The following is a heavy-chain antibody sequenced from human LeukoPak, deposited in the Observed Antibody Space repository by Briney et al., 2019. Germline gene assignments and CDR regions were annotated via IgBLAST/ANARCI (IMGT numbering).Heavy chain of an antibody. V-gene: IGHV4-59*08. CDR1: GGSINSYY. D-gene: IGHD1-1*01. CDR3: ARHSGGTTNDY. Sequence: SETLSLTCTVSGGSINSYYWSWIRQPPGKRLEWIGYISYSGSTNYNPSLKSRVTISVDTSKNHFSLKLSSVTAADTAVYYCARHSGGTTNDYWGQGTLVTVSS. J-gene: IGHJ4*02. CDR2: ISYSGST.